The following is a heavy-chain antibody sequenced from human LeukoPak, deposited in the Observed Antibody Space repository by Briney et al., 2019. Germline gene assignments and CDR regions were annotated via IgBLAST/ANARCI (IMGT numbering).Heavy chain of an antibody. J-gene: IGHJ5*02. Sequence: SETLSLTCTVSGGSISSYYWSWIRQPPGKGLEWIGYIYTSGSTNYNPSLKSRVTISVDTSKNQFSLKLGSVTAADTAVYYCARASGDFSWFDPWGQGTLVTVSS. CDR1: GGSISSYY. V-gene: IGHV4-4*09. CDR2: IYTSGST. CDR3: ARASGDFSWFDP. D-gene: IGHD2-21*02.